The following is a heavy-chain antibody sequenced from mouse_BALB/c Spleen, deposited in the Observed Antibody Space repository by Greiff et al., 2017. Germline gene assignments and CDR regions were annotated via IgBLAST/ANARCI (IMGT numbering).Heavy chain of an antibody. CDR2: IDPYNGGT. Sequence: VQLQQSGPELVKPGASVKMSCKASGYTFTSYVMHWVKQKPGQGLEWIGYIDPYNGGTSYNQKFKGKATLTVDKSSSTAFMHLNSLTSEDSAVYYCARSTMVTTPFAYWGQGTLVTVSA. CDR1: GYTFTSYV. V-gene: IGHV1-14*01. J-gene: IGHJ3*01. CDR3: ARSTMVTTPFAY. D-gene: IGHD2-1*01.